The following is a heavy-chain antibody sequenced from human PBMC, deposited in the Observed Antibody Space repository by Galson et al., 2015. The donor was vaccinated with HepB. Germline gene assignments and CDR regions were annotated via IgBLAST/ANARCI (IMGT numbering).Heavy chain of an antibody. CDR2: ISSSSSTI. D-gene: IGHD4-17*01. V-gene: IGHV3-48*01. J-gene: IGHJ4*02. CDR3: ASHPWVYGETNFDY. CDR1: GFTFSSYS. Sequence: SLRLSCAASGFTFSSYSMNWVRQAPGKGPEWVSYISSSSSTIYYADSVKGRFTISRDNAKNSLYLQMNSLRAEDTAVYYCASHPWVYGETNFDYWGQGTLVTVSS.